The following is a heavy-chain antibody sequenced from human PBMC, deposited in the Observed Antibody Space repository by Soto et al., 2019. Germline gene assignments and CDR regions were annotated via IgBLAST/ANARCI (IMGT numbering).Heavy chain of an antibody. Sequence: GGSLRLSCAASGSTFSSYAMSWVRQAPGKGLEWVSVISGSGDSTYYADSVKGRFTISRDNSKNTLYVQMNSLRAEDTAVYYCARELGYCSGGSCYMDGAFDFWGQGTLVTVSS. CDR3: ARELGYCSGGSCYMDGAFDF. J-gene: IGHJ4*02. D-gene: IGHD2-15*01. CDR1: GSTFSSYA. CDR2: ISGSGDST. V-gene: IGHV3-23*01.